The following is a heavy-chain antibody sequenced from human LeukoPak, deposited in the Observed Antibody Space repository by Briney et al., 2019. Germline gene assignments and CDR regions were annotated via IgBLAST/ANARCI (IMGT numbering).Heavy chain of an antibody. V-gene: IGHV1-24*01. Sequence: ASVKVSCKVSGYTLTELSMHWVRQAPGKGLEWMGGFDPEDGETIYAQKFQGRVTMTEGTSTDTAYMELSSLRSEDTAVYYCATSLLGAGSPDTFDYWGQGTLVTVSS. D-gene: IGHD6-13*01. CDR1: GYTLTELS. CDR3: ATSLLGAGSPDTFDY. CDR2: FDPEDGET. J-gene: IGHJ4*02.